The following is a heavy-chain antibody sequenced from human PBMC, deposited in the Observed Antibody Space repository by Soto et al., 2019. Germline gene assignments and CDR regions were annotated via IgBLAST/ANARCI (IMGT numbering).Heavy chain of an antibody. Sequence: PLETLSLTCAVQGGSRSEYYWILIRQSPGKGLEWVGEINHIGRTNYNPSLKSRVTMSVDTSKNQFSLKLTSVTAADTAVYYCACQWLIHWFDPWGQGTPVTVSS. J-gene: IGHJ5*02. CDR3: ACQWLIHWFDP. D-gene: IGHD6-19*01. V-gene: IGHV4-34*01. CDR1: GGSRSEYY. CDR2: INHIGRT.